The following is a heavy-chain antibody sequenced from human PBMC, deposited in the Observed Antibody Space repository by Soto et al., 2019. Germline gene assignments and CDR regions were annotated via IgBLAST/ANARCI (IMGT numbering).Heavy chain of an antibody. J-gene: IGHJ1*01. CDR3: ARDLDGLHDDTSGPFPRPG. CDR2: IYYSGST. CDR1: GGSISSYY. D-gene: IGHD3-22*01. Sequence: LSLTCTVSGGSISSYYWSWIRQPPGKGLEWIGYIYYSGSTNYNPSLKSRVTMSIDTAGNQFSLKVSSVTVADTAVYYCARDLDGLHDDTSGPFPRPGWGQGTLVTVSS. V-gene: IGHV4-59*08.